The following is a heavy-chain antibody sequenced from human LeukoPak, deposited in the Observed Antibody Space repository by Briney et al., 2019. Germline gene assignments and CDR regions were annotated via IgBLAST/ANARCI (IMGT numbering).Heavy chain of an antibody. J-gene: IGHJ5*01. CDR1: GFTLNDYW. CDR3: ARGRYSSRWFDY. D-gene: IGHD6-13*01. Sequence: QPGGSLRLSCAASGFTLNDYWMSWVRQAPGKGLEWVANIKQDGSDIYYVDSVKGRFTISRDNTKNSVYLQMNSLRAEDTAVYYCARGRYSSRWFDYWGQGSLVTVSS. CDR2: IKQDGSDI. V-gene: IGHV3-7*01.